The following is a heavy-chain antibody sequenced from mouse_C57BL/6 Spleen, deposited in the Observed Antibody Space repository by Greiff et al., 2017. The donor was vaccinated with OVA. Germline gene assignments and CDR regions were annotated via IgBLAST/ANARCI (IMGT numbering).Heavy chain of an antibody. Sequence: QVQLQQSGAELVKPGASVKISCKASGYAFSSYWMNWVKQRPGKGLEWIGQIYPGDGDTNYNGKFKGKATLTADKSSSTAYMQLSSLTSEDSAVYFCARLDDYDVRYAMDYWGQGTSVTVSS. D-gene: IGHD2-4*01. CDR3: ARLDDYDVRYAMDY. CDR2: IYPGDGDT. CDR1: GYAFSSYW. J-gene: IGHJ4*01. V-gene: IGHV1-80*01.